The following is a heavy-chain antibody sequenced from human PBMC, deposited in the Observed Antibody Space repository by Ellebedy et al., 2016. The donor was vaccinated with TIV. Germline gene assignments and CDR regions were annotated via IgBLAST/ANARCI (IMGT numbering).Heavy chain of an antibody. V-gene: IGHV3-33*01. J-gene: IGHJ4*02. CDR2: TWPDGSFK. D-gene: IGHD4-17*01. Sequence: GESLKISCAASGFMFGQYGMHWVRQAPGKGLEWVGATWPDGSFKFYTDSVKGRFTISRDNSKNTLYLKMNSLRVEDTAVYYCGRGGINGDYVGRTIDYWGQGTRVTVSS. CDR3: GRGGINGDYVGRTIDY. CDR1: GFMFGQYG.